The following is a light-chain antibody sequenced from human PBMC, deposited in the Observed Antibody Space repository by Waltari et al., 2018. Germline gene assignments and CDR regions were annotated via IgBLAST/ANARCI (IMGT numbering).Light chain of an antibody. V-gene: IGKV3D-15*01. J-gene: IGKJ1*01. CDR2: GAS. Sequence: DIVMTQSPATLSVSPGEGATLSCRASQNINSNLAWYQQQPGQTPRLLIYGASTRAIGIPARFSGSGSGTEFTLTISSLQSEDFALYYCQQYKNWPPWTFGQGTKVEIK. CDR1: QNINSN. CDR3: QQYKNWPPWT.